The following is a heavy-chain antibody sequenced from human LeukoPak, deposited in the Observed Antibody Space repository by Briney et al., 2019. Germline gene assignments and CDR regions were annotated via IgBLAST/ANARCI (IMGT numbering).Heavy chain of an antibody. CDR3: AKGRSWELLNYFDY. CDR1: GFTFSSYG. Sequence: PGGSLRLSCAASGFTFSSYGMHWVRQAPGKGLEWVAVISYDGSNKYYADSVKGRFTISRDNSKNTLYLQMNSLRAEDTAVYYCAKGRSWELLNYFDYWGQGTLVTVSS. CDR2: ISYDGSNK. D-gene: IGHD1-26*01. V-gene: IGHV3-30*18. J-gene: IGHJ4*02.